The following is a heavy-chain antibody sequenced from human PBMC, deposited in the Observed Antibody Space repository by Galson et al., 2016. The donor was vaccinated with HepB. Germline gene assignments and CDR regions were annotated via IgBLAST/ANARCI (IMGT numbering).Heavy chain of an antibody. Sequence: SLRLSCAASGLTFRDFNMNCIRQAPGKGPECVSSISSSSVDTYYADSVKGRFSISRDDSTNSLFLQLNSLRDADTAVYYCARGSAGGPVVWAYLHFNFWGQGILVTVTS. CDR1: GLTFRDFN. CDR2: ISSSSVDT. D-gene: IGHD2-21*01. V-gene: IGHV3-21*04. CDR3: ARGSAGGPVVWAYLHFNF. J-gene: IGHJ4*02.